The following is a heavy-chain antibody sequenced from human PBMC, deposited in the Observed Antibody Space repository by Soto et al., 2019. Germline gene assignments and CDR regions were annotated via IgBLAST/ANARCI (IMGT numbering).Heavy chain of an antibody. V-gene: IGHV4-59*01. CDR2: IYYSGST. CDR3: ARRYAGNFDY. Sequence: PSETLSLTCTISGGSISSYYWSLIRQPPGKGLEWIGYIYYSGSTNYNPSLKSRVTISVDTSKNQFSLKLSSVTAADTAVYYCARRYAGNFDYWGQGTLVTVSS. J-gene: IGHJ4*02. CDR1: GGSISSYY. D-gene: IGHD2-8*01.